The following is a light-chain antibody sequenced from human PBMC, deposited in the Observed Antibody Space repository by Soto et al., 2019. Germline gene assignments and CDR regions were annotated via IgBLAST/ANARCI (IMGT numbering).Light chain of an antibody. V-gene: IGLV1-40*01. J-gene: IGLJ2*01. Sequence: QSVLPQPASVSGAPGQRVTISCTGGSSNIGAGYDVHWYQQLPGTAPKLFIYVNNNRPSGVPDPFSGSKSGTSASLAITGLQADDEADYYCQSYDRSLSGVIFGGGTKLTVL. CDR3: QSYDRSLSGVI. CDR2: VNN. CDR1: SSNIGAGYD.